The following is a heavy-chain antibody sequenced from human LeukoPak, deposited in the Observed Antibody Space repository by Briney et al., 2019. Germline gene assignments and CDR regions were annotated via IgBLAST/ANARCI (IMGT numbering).Heavy chain of an antibody. CDR1: GGTFSSYA. CDR3: ARQDGGYSGYPSRGLDY. D-gene: IGHD5-12*01. J-gene: IGHJ4*02. V-gene: IGHV1-69*06. Sequence: SVKVSCKASGGTFSSYAISWVRQAPGQGLEWMGGIIPIFGTTNYAQKFQDRVTITADKSTSTAYMELSSLRSEDTAMYYCARQDGGYSGYPSRGLDYWGQGTLVTVSS. CDR2: IIPIFGTT.